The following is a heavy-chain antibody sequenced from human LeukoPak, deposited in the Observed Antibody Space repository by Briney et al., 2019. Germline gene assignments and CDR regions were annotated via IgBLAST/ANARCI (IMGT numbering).Heavy chain of an antibody. Sequence: GGSLRLSCAASGFTFSRYVMSWVRQAPGKGLEWVSGISGSGGSTDYADSVKGRFTISRDNAKNSLYLQMKSLRAEDTAVYYCARDSPHLLWGQGTLVTVSS. J-gene: IGHJ4*02. CDR1: GFTFSRYV. CDR2: ISGSGGST. V-gene: IGHV3-23*01. CDR3: ARDSPHLL. D-gene: IGHD3-10*01.